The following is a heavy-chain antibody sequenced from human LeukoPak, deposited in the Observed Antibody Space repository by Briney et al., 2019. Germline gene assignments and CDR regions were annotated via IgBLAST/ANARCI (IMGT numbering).Heavy chain of an antibody. J-gene: IGHJ4*02. V-gene: IGHV1-69*13. CDR2: IIPIFGTT. Sequence: SVKVSCKASGGTFSNYAINWVRQAPGQGLEWMGGIIPIFGTTVYAHKFLNRVTIIADESTSTAYMELSSLRSEDTAVYYCARDVSLNFRSGYLDHWGQGTLVTVSS. D-gene: IGHD3-3*01. CDR3: ARDVSLNFRSGYLDH. CDR1: GGTFSNYA.